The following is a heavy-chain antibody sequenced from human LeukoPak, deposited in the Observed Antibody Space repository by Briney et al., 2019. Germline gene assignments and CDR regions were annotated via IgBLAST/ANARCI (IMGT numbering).Heavy chain of an antibody. D-gene: IGHD3-10*01. V-gene: IGHV3-23*01. CDR3: AKDDNYYGSGSYRDY. J-gene: IGHJ4*02. CDR2: ISGSGGST. Sequence: GGSLRLSCAASGFTFSSYAMSWVRQAPGKGLEWVSAISGSGGSTYYADSVKGRFTISRGNSKNTLYLQMNSLRAEDTAVYYCAKDDNYYGSGSYRDYWGQGTLVTVSS. CDR1: GFTFSSYA.